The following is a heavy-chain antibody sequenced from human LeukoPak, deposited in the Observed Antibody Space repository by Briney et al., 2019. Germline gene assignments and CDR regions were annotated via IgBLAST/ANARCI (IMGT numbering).Heavy chain of an antibody. V-gene: IGHV3-7*01. D-gene: IGHD3/OR15-3a*01. J-gene: IGHJ4*02. CDR3: ARSASGLPSDY. CDR1: TFSISTYW. Sequence: PGGSLRLSCAASTFSISTYWMTWFRQAPGKGLEWVAHIHKDGSPKYYVDSVKGRFTISRDNAKNSLYLQMNSLRVDDTAVYYCARSASGLPSDYWGQGTLVTVSS. CDR2: IHKDGSPK.